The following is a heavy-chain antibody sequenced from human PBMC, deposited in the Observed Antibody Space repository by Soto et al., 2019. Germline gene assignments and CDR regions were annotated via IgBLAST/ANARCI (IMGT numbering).Heavy chain of an antibody. CDR1: GYTFTSYA. J-gene: IGHJ6*02. CDR2: INAGNGNT. CDR3: ARRYSSSWYGDDSYYYYYGMDV. D-gene: IGHD6-13*01. Sequence: GASVKVSCKASGYTFTSYAMHWVRQAPGQRLEWMGWINAGNGNTKYSQKFQGRVTITRDTSASTAYMELSSLRSDDTAVYYCARRYSSSWYGDDSYYYYYGMDVWGQGTTVTVSS. V-gene: IGHV1-3*01.